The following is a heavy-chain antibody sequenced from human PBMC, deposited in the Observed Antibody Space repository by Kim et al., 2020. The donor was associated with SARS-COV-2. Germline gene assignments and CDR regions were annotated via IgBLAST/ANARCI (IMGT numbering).Heavy chain of an antibody. V-gene: IGHV3-7*03. CDR1: GFIFSKYG. CDR2: IKQDGSGR. CDR3: ASYGVKVGGVAY. D-gene: IGHD2-15*01. J-gene: IGHJ4*02. Sequence: GGSLRLSCAGSGFIFSKYGMSWVRQAPGKGPEWLANIKQDGSGRHHEDSVKGRFTISRDNAKNSLYLQMNNQRAEDTAADECASYGVKVGGVAYWGQGNL.